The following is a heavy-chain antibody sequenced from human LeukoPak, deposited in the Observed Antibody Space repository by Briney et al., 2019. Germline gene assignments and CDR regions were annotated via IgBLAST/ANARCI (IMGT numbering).Heavy chain of an antibody. D-gene: IGHD3-22*01. J-gene: IGHJ4*02. V-gene: IGHV1-69*13. CDR2: IIPIFGTA. CDR3: ARGSLYDSSGYYVYDFDY. CDR1: GGTFSSYA. Sequence: ASVKVSCKASGGTFSSYAISWVRQAPGRGLEWMGGIIPIFGTANYAQKFQGRVTITADESTSTAYMELSSLRSEDTAVYYCARGSLYDSSGYYVYDFDYWGQGTLVTVSS.